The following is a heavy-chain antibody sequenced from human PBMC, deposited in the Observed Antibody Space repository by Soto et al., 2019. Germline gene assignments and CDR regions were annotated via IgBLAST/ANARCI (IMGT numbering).Heavy chain of an antibody. CDR2: VIPIFGTA. CDR3: ARGKPGWNYRYYFDY. Sequence: SVKVSCKASGGTFSSYAISWVRQAPGQGLEWTGGVIPIFGTANYSQKFQGRVTITADTSTSAAQMELRSPRSEYTAVDYGARGKPGWNYRYYFDYWGKGTLVTVSS. CDR1: GGTFSSYA. J-gene: IGHJ4*02. D-gene: IGHD1-7*01. V-gene: IGHV1-69*06.